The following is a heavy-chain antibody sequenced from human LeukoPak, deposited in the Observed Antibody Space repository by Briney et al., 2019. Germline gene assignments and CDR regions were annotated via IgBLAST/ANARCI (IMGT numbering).Heavy chain of an antibody. CDR1: GFTFSGHW. CDR3: VREASGGTKGVSGTFDI. V-gene: IGHV3-74*01. D-gene: IGHD6-13*01. CDR2: TNSDGSSR. Sequence: GGSLRLSCAVSGFTFSGHWMFWVRQAPGKGLEWVSSTNSDGSSRGYTDSVKGRFTVSRDNAKNSLYLQMNSLRAEDTAVYHCVREASGGTKGVSGTFDIWGQGTLVTVSS. J-gene: IGHJ3*02.